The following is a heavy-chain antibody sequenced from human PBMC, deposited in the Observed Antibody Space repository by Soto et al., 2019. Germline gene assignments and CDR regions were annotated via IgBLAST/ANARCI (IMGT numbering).Heavy chain of an antibody. Sequence: QITLKEAGPTLVKPTQTLTLTCTFSGFSLTTHDVGVGWIRQPPGKALEWLAFISWNDERRYSPSLKSRLTITKDTSKNQVVLTMTNMDPADTGTYSCAHRPPKYSTAWLAFDFWGQGTMVAVSS. CDR2: ISWNDER. V-gene: IGHV2-5*01. D-gene: IGHD5-18*01. J-gene: IGHJ3*01. CDR1: GFSLTTHDVG. CDR3: AHRPPKYSTAWLAFDF.